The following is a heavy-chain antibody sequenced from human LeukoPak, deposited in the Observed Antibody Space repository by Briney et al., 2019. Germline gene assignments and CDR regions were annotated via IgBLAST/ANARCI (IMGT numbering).Heavy chain of an antibody. Sequence: PGGSLRLSCAASGFTFSSYAMSWVRQAPGKGLEWVSAISGSGGSTYYADSVKGRFTISRDNSKNTLYLQMNGLRAEDTAVYYCAKSPRPKTYYYDSSGYYSNPYFDYWGQGTLVTVSS. CDR2: ISGSGGST. D-gene: IGHD3-22*01. CDR1: GFTFSSYA. J-gene: IGHJ4*02. CDR3: AKSPRPKTYYYDSSGYYSNPYFDY. V-gene: IGHV3-23*01.